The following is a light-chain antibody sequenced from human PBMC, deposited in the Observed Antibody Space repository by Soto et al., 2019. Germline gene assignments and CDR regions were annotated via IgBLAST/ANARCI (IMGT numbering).Light chain of an antibody. J-gene: IGLJ2*01. CDR3: QSYDSSLSGVV. CDR2: GNS. V-gene: IGLV1-40*01. CDR1: SSNIGAGYD. Sequence: QSVLTQPPSVSGAPGQRVTISCTGSSSNIGAGYDVQWYQQLPGTAPKVLIYGNSNRPSGVPDRFSGSKSGTSASLAITGLQAEDEADYYCQSYDSSLSGVVFSGGTKLTVL.